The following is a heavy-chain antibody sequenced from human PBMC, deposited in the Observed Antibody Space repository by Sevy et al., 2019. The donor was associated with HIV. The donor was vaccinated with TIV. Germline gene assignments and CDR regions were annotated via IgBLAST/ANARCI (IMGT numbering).Heavy chain of an antibody. CDR2: MSYDGSNK. Sequence: GGSLRLSCAASGFTFSSYAMHWVRQAPGKGLEWVAVMSYDGSNKYYADSVKGRFTISRDNSKNTLYLQMNSLRAEDTAVYYCARALYYDFWSGYYYYYYGMDVWGQGTTVTVSS. CDR1: GFTFSSYA. CDR3: ARALYYDFWSGYYYYYYGMDV. J-gene: IGHJ6*02. D-gene: IGHD3-3*01. V-gene: IGHV3-30*04.